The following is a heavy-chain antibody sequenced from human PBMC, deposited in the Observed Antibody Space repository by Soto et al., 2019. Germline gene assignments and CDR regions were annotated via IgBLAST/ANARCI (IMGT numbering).Heavy chain of an antibody. CDR3: ASVYSGYEDHDAFDI. D-gene: IGHD5-12*01. CDR1: SGSISSSNW. CDR2: IYHSGST. Sequence: QVQLQESGPGLVKPSGTLSLTCAVSSGSISSSNWWSWVRQPPGKGLEWIGEIYHSGSTNYNPSLKSRVTISVDKSKNQFSLKLSSVTAADTAVYYCASVYSGYEDHDAFDIWGQGTMVTVSS. V-gene: IGHV4-4*02. J-gene: IGHJ3*02.